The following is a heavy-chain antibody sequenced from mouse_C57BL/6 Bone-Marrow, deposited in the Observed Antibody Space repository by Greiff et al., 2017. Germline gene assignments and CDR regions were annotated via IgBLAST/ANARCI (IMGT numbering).Heavy chain of an antibody. D-gene: IGHD1-2*01. V-gene: IGHV14-4*01. CDR1: GFNIKDDY. J-gene: IGHJ2*01. CDR3: TTISTTGY. CDR2: IDPENGDT. Sequence: EVKLVESGAELVRPGASVKLSCTAAGFNIKDDYMHWVKKRPEQGLERIGWIDPENGDTEYASKFQGKATITADTSSNTAYLQLSSLTSEDTAVYYCTTISTTGYWGQGTTRTVSS.